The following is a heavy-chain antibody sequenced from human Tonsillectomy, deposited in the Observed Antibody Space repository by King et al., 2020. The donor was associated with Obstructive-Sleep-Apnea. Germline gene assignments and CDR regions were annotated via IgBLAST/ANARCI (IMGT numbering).Heavy chain of an antibody. D-gene: IGHD3-9*01. CDR2: IYYSGRT. CDR3: ARRDILTGPFDY. CDR1: GGSISSYY. V-gene: IGHV4-59*08. Sequence: VQLQESGPGLVKPSETLSLTCTVSGGSISSYYWSWIRQPPGKGLEWIGYIYYSGRTSYNPSLKSRITISLDTSKNQFSLKLSSVPAADTAVYYCARRDILTGPFDYWGQGTLVTVSS. J-gene: IGHJ4*02.